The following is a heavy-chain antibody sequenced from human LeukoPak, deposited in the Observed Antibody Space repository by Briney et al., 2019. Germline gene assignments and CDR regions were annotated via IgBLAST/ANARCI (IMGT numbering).Heavy chain of an antibody. CDR2: INHSGST. J-gene: IGHJ5*02. CDR1: GGSFSGYY. V-gene: IGHV4-34*01. D-gene: IGHD4-11*01. CDR3: ASLRRHYSKVVLRYNWFDP. Sequence: SETLSLTCAVYGGSFSGYYWSWIRQPPGKGLEWIGEINHSGSTNYNPSLKSRVTISVDTSKNQFSLKLSSVTAADTAVYYCASLRRHYSKVVLRYNWFDPWGQGTLVTVSS.